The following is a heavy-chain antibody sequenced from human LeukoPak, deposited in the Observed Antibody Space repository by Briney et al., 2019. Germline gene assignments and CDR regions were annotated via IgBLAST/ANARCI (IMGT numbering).Heavy chain of an antibody. Sequence: GGSLRLSCAASGFTFSSYGMHWVRQAPGKGLEWVAVISYDGSNKYYEDSVKGRFTISRDNSKNTLYLQMNSLRAEDTAVYYCARGLTYYDFWSGNMEDYYHYYYMDVWGKGTTVTVSS. CDR2: ISYDGSNK. CDR3: ARGLTYYDFWSGNMEDYYHYYYMDV. CDR1: GFTFSSYG. J-gene: IGHJ6*03. D-gene: IGHD3-3*01. V-gene: IGHV3-30*03.